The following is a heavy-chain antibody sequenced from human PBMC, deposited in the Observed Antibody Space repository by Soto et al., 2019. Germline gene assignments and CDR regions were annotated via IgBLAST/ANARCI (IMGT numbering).Heavy chain of an antibody. CDR2: TYYRSKWYN. CDR1: GDSVSSNSAA. CDR3: ARAGQWLDYYYYYYMDV. V-gene: IGHV6-1*01. Sequence: SQTLSLSCAISGDSVSSNSAAWNWIRQSPSRGLEWLGRTYYRSKWYNDYAVSVKSRITINPDTSKNQFSLQLNSVTPEDTAVYYCARAGQWLDYYYYYYMDVWGKGTTVTVSS. J-gene: IGHJ6*03. D-gene: IGHD6-19*01.